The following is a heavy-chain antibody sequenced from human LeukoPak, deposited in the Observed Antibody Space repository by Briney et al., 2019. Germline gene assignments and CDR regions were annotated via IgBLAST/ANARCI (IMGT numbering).Heavy chain of an antibody. V-gene: IGHV1-69*05. CDR1: GGTFSSYA. CDR2: IIPIFGTA. Sequence: ASVKVSCKASGGTFSSYAISWVRQAPGQGLEWMGRIIPIFGTANYAQKFQGRVTITTDESTSTAYMELSSLRSEDTAVYYCERGAYDSSGYYPYNWFDPWGQGTLVTVSS. CDR3: ERGAYDSSGYYPYNWFDP. J-gene: IGHJ5*02. D-gene: IGHD3-22*01.